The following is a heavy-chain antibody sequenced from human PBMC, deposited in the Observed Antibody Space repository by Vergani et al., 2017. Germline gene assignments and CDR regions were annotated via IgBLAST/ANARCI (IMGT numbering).Heavy chain of an antibody. CDR3: ATEEERWGGGYFDY. J-gene: IGHJ4*01. Sequence: QVQLQESGPGLVKPSQTLSLTCTVSGGSISSGSYYWNWIRQPADKGLEWIGRIYTSGSTNYNPSLRSRVTILVDTSKNQFSLRLSAVTAAGTAVYYCATEEERWGGGYFDYWGQGTLVTVSS. CDR1: GGSISSGSYY. V-gene: IGHV4-61*02. D-gene: IGHD7-27*01. CDR2: IYTSGST.